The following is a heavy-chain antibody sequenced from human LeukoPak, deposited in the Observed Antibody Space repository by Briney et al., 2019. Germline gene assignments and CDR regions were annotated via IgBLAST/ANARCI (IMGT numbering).Heavy chain of an antibody. J-gene: IGHJ3*02. Sequence: GGSLRLSCAASGFTFSSYSMNWVRQAPGKGLEWVSSISSSSSYIYYADSVKGRFTISRDNAKNSLYLQMNSLRAEDTAVYYCARARYCSSTSCYGEIDAFDIWAKGQWSPSLQ. CDR2: ISSSSSYI. D-gene: IGHD2-2*01. CDR3: ARARYCSSTSCYGEIDAFDI. V-gene: IGHV3-21*01. CDR1: GFTFSSYS.